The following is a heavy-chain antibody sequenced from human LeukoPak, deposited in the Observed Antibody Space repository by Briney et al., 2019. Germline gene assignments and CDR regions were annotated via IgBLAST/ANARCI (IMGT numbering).Heavy chain of an antibody. CDR2: IDRDETTK. J-gene: IGHJ2*01. V-gene: IGHV3-7*03. CDR1: GFTVGTYW. CDR3: ASGGGFCGGISCAGVLWVQGGLVAVCSVSA. Sequence: GGSLRLSCAASGFTVGTYWMIWVRQAPGKGLEWVANIDRDETTKFYLDSLEGRFTISRDTAKNSIYLQGNSLRVEDTAVYCCASGGGFCGGISCAGVLWVQGGLVAVCSVSARGR. D-gene: IGHD2-15*01.